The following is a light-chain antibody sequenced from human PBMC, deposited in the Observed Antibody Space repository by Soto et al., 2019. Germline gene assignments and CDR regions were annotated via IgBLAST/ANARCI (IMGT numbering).Light chain of an antibody. J-gene: IGLJ1*01. CDR3: SSYTTSSTPYV. CDR1: NSDVGGYNY. Sequence: QSVLTKPAYVSGSPGQSRTISCTGTNSDVGGYNYVSWYQQHPGKAPKLTIYEVSNRPSGVSNRLSGSKSGNTASLTISGLQAEDEADYYCSSYTTSSTPYVFGTWTNVTVL. CDR2: EVS. V-gene: IGLV2-14*01.